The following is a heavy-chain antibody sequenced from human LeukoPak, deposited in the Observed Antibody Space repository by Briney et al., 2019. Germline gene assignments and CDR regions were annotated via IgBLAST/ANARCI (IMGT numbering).Heavy chain of an antibody. CDR2: MNPNSGNT. CDR3: ARVRTYYYDSSGYGFDY. CDR1: GYTFTGYY. J-gene: IGHJ4*02. V-gene: IGHV1-2*02. D-gene: IGHD3-22*01. Sequence: GASVKVSCKASGYTFTGYYMHWVRQATGQGLEWMGWMNPNSGNTGYAQKFQGRVTITRDTSISTAYMELSRLRSDDTAVYYCARVRTYYYDSSGYGFDYWGQGTLVTVSS.